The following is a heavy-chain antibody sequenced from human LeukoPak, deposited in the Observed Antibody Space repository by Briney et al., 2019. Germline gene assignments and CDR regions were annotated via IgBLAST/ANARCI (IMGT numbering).Heavy chain of an antibody. V-gene: IGHV1-69*04. CDR2: IIPILGIA. Sequence: ASVKVSCKASGGTFSSHAIRWVRQAPGQGLEWMGRIIPILGIANYAQKFQGRVTITADKSTSTAYMELSSLRSEDTAVYYCARGQWLDPGDFDYWGQGTLVTVSS. CDR1: GGTFSSHA. CDR3: ARGQWLDPGDFDY. J-gene: IGHJ4*02. D-gene: IGHD6-19*01.